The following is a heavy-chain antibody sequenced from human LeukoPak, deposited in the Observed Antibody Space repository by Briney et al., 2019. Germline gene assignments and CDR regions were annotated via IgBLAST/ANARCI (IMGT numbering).Heavy chain of an antibody. CDR2: IYYSGTT. Sequence: PSETLSLTCTVSGGSISSGAYYWSWIRQRPGKGLEWIGYIYYSGTTYYNPSLKSRVTISIDTSKNQFSLKLSSVTATDTAVYYCARDSYSGYGSFDHWGQGTLVTVSS. J-gene: IGHJ4*02. V-gene: IGHV4-31*03. CDR1: GGSISSGAYY. D-gene: IGHD5-12*01. CDR3: ARDSYSGYGSFDH.